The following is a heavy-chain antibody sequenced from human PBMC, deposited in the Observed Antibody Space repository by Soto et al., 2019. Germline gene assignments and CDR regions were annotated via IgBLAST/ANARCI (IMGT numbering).Heavy chain of an antibody. V-gene: IGHV1-8*01. D-gene: IGHD1-7*01. CDR1: GYTFTSYD. CDR2: MNPNIGNT. Sequence: ASVKVSCKASGYTFTSYDINWVRQATGQGLEWMGWMNPNIGNTGYAQKFQGRVTMTRNTSISTAYMELSSLRSEDTAVYYCALRGITGTTSFDYWGQGTLVTVSS. CDR3: ALRGITGTTSFDY. J-gene: IGHJ4*02.